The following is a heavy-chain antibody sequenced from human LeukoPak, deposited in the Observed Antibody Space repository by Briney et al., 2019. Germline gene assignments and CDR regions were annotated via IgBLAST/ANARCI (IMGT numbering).Heavy chain of an antibody. CDR3: ARSGSTFSSSDY. Sequence: PSETLSLTCTVSGVSISSYYWSWIRQPPGKGLEWIGFIDYSGSANYNPSLKSRVTISVDTSKNQFSLRLSSVTAADTAVYYCARSGSTFSSSDYWGQGTLVTVSS. D-gene: IGHD6-13*01. CDR2: IDYSGSA. CDR1: GVSISSYY. V-gene: IGHV4-59*08. J-gene: IGHJ4*02.